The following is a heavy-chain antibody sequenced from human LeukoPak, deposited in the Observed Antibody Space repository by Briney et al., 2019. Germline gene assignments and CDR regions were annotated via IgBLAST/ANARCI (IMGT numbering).Heavy chain of an antibody. V-gene: IGHV3-74*01. D-gene: IGHD7-27*01. CDR1: GFTFSNYW. J-gene: IGHJ4*02. Sequence: PGGSLRLSCAASGFTFSNYWMHWVRQAPGKGLVWVSRINSDGINTSYADSVKGRFTLSRDNARNSLYLQMNSLRAEDTAVYYCARGHWGLDSWGQGTLVSVSS. CDR3: ARGHWGLDS. CDR2: INSDGINT.